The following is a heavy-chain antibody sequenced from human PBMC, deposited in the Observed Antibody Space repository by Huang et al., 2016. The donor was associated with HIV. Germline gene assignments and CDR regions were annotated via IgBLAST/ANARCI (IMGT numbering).Heavy chain of an antibody. J-gene: IGHJ4*02. D-gene: IGHD2-2*01. CDR2: IIPIFGTT. CDR3: ARESNIVVVPHTIKFFDY. CDR1: GGSFSNHV. Sequence: QVQLVQSGAEVKKPGSSVKVSCKASGGSFSNHVFSWVRRGPGQGLEWMGGIIPIFGTTNYAQNVKGRVTITADESTGTAYVELSSLRSEDTAVYFCARESNIVVVPHTIKFFDYWGQGTLVTVSS. V-gene: IGHV1-69*01.